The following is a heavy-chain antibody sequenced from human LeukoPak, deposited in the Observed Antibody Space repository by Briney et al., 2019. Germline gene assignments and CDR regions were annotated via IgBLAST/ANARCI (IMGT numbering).Heavy chain of an antibody. CDR3: ARARGGSSVLDY. D-gene: IGHD6-6*01. J-gene: IGHJ4*02. CDR1: GFTFSSYS. V-gene: IGHV3-21*01. CDR2: ISSSSSYI. Sequence: GGSLRLSCAASGFTFSSYSMNWVRQAPGKGLEWVSSISSSSSYIYYADSVKGRFTISRDNAKNSLYLQMNSLRAEDTAVYYCARARGGSSVLDYWGQGTLVTVSS.